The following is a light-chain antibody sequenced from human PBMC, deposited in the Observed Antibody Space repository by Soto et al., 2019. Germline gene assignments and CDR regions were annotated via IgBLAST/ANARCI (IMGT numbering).Light chain of an antibody. V-gene: IGKV4-1*01. CDR3: QQFFHAPT. CDR1: QSVLFVSNNKNF. CDR2: WAS. J-gene: IGKJ1*01. Sequence: VLTQSPDTLAVSLGGSATIHCRSNQSVLFVSNNKNFLAWYQQKPGQPPKLFLNWASTRESGVPDRFIGGGSGTEFTLTISSLHAEDVAVYYCQQFFHAPTFXQGTKVDIK.